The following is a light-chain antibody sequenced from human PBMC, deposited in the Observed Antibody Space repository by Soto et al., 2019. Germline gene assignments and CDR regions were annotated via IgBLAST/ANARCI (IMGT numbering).Light chain of an antibody. Sequence: EIVLTQSPGTLSLSPGERATLSCRASQSVSSSYLAWYQQKPGQAPRLLIYGASSRATGIPDRFSGSGSGTDFTLTISRLEPEDFAVYYCQQYRSSPLTFGRGTKVDI. CDR3: QQYRSSPLT. J-gene: IGKJ4*01. V-gene: IGKV3-20*01. CDR2: GAS. CDR1: QSVSSSY.